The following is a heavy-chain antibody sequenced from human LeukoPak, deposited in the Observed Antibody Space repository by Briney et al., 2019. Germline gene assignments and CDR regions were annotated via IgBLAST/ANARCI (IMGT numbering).Heavy chain of an antibody. J-gene: IGHJ4*02. CDR2: IYTSGST. CDR1: GGSISSYY. D-gene: IGHD3-16*02. Sequence: SETLSLTCTVSGGSISSYYWSWIRQPAGKGLEWIGRIYTSGSTNYNPSLKSRVTMSVDTSKNQFSLKLSSVTAADTAVYYCARGPSMITFGGVIVPDNYFDYWGQGTLVTVSS. V-gene: IGHV4-4*07. CDR3: ARGPSMITFGGVIVPDNYFDY.